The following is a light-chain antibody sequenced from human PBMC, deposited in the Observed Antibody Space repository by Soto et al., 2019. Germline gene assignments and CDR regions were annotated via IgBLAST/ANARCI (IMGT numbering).Light chain of an antibody. J-gene: IGKJ4*01. CDR1: QGISSW. CDR2: YGS. CDR3: QQANSVPLT. Sequence: DIQMTQSPSSVSASVGDRVSITCRASQGISSWLAWYQQKPGRAPKLLIYYGSSLQGGIPSRFSGTRTGTEFTLTISRLQPEDFATYYCQQANSVPLTVGGGTKVEIK. V-gene: IGKV1-12*01.